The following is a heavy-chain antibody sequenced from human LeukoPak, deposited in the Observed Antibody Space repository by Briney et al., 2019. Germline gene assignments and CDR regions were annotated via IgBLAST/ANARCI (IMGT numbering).Heavy chain of an antibody. V-gene: IGHV3-9*01. CDR2: ISWNSGSI. CDR1: GFTFDDYA. Sequence: SLRLSCAASGFTFDDYAMHWVRQAPGKGLEWVSGISWNSGSIGYADSVKGRFTISRDNAKNSLYLQMNSLRAEDTALYYCAKDIGEGIAVAGSGFDYWGQGTLVTVSS. D-gene: IGHD6-19*01. CDR3: AKDIGEGIAVAGSGFDY. J-gene: IGHJ4*02.